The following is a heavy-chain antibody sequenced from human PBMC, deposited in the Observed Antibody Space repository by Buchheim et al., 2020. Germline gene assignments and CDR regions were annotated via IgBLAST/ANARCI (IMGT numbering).Heavy chain of an antibody. V-gene: IGHV4-39*01. CDR2: IYHDGSS. J-gene: IGHJ4*02. CDR3: ASPFTSSYDFDY. Sequence: QVQLQQWGAGLVKPSETLSLTCSVSGGSISRTIYYWGWIRQPPGKGLEWIGSIYHDGSSYYNPSLKSRVTLSADTSKNQFSLKLSSVTAADTAVYYCASPFTSSYDFDYWGQGTL. CDR1: GGSISRTIYY. D-gene: IGHD3-16*01.